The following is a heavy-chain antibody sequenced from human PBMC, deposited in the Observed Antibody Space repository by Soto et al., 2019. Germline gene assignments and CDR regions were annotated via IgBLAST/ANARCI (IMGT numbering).Heavy chain of an antibody. J-gene: IGHJ4*02. CDR1: SASITDNNY. D-gene: IGHD6-19*01. V-gene: IGHV4-4*02. CDR2: IHHSGIT. CDR3: ARDYSRSLYSSGLLDY. Sequence: SETLSLTCAVSSASITDNNYWSWVRQPPGKGLEWIGEIHHSGITKYNPSLKSRVIISIDKSNNQFSLNLSPVTAADTAVYYCARDYSRSLYSSGLLDYWGQGTLVTVSS.